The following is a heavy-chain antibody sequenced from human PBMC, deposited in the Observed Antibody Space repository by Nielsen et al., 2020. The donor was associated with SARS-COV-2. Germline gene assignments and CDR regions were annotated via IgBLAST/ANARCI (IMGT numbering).Heavy chain of an antibody. CDR3: ARGDVVPAAIGRFDP. CDR2: ISYDGSNK. Sequence: SCAASGFTFSSYAMHWVRQAPGKGLEWVAVISYDGSNKYYADSVKGRFTISRDNAKNTLYLQMNSLRAEDTAVYYCARGDVVPAAIGRFDPWGQGTLVTVSS. J-gene: IGHJ5*02. D-gene: IGHD2-2*02. V-gene: IGHV3-30-3*01. CDR1: GFTFSSYA.